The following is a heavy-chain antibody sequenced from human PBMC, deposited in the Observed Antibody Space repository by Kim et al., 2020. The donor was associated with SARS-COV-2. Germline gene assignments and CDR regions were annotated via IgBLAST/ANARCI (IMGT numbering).Heavy chain of an antibody. CDR2: ISYDGSNK. CDR1: GFTFSSYA. Sequence: GGSLRLSCAASGFTFSSYAMHWVRQAPGKGLEWVAVISYDGSNKYYADSVKGRFTISRDNSKNTLYLQMNSLRAEDTAVYYCARVYSYGPVYYYYGMDVWGQGTTVTVSS. CDR3: ARVYSYGPVYYYYGMDV. D-gene: IGHD5-18*01. J-gene: IGHJ6*02. V-gene: IGHV3-30-3*01.